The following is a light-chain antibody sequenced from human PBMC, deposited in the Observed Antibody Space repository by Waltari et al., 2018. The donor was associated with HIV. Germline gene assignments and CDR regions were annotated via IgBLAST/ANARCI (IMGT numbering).Light chain of an antibody. V-gene: IGLV2-14*01. Sequence: QSALTQPASVSGSPGQSITISCTGTSSDVGDYNYVPWYQQHPGKAPKLLIFDVSNRPLGVSNRFSGSKSGHTASLTISGLQTEDEADYYCSSYTNSSTKVFGTGTKVTVL. CDR1: SSDVGDYNY. CDR2: DVS. J-gene: IGLJ1*01. CDR3: SSYTNSSTKV.